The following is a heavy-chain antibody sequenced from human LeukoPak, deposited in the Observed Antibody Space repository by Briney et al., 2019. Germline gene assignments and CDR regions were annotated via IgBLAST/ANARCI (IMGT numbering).Heavy chain of an antibody. CDR2: IYSGGRT. CDR1: GFIVSSNY. D-gene: IGHD4-17*01. Sequence: TGGSLRLSCAASGFIVSSNYMSWVRQAPGKGLEWVSVIYSGGRTYYADSVNGRFTISRDNSKNTLYLQMNSLRADDTAVYYCARKLRAIDYWGQGTLVTVSS. J-gene: IGHJ4*02. V-gene: IGHV3-53*01. CDR3: ARKLRAIDY.